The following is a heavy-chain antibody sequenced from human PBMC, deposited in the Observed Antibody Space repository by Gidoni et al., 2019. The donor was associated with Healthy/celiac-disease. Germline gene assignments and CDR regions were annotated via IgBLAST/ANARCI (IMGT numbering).Heavy chain of an antibody. Sequence: ELQLVQSGAEVKKPGGSLVISCRGSGSSFTSYWIGWVRQMPGKGREWMGIVYPGDSDTRYSPSFQGQVTISADKSISTAYLQWSSLKASDTDMYYCARRAMVATGAVNYWGQGTRVTVSS. J-gene: IGHJ4*02. CDR2: VYPGDSDT. CDR1: GSSFTSYW. V-gene: IGHV5-51*01. CDR3: ARRAMVATGAVNY. D-gene: IGHD5-12*01.